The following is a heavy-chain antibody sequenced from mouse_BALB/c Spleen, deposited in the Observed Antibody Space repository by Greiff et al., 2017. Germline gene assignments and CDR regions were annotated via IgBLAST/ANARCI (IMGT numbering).Heavy chain of an antibody. Sequence: EVHLVESGPSLVKPSQTLSLTCSVTGDSITSGYWNWIRKFPGNKLEYMGYISYSGSTYYNPSLKSRISITRDTSKNQYYLQLNSVTTEDTATYYCARGVYYYGLSFDYWGQGTTLTVSS. D-gene: IGHD1-1*01. J-gene: IGHJ2*01. CDR2: ISYSGST. CDR3: ARGVYYYGLSFDY. CDR1: GDSITSGY. V-gene: IGHV3-8*02.